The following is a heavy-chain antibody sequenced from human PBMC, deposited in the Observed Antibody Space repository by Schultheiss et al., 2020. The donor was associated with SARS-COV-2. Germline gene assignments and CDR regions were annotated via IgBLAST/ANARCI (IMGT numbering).Heavy chain of an antibody. CDR1: GYSISSDYY. Sequence: SETLSLTCAVSGYSISSDYYWGWIRQPPGKGLEWIGSVFHSGSTYYNPSLKSLVTISVDTSTNQFSLKLSSVTAADTAVYYCARVKVGYSSSWYPTHYYGMDVWGQGTTVTVSS. D-gene: IGHD6-13*01. V-gene: IGHV4-38-2*01. J-gene: IGHJ6*02. CDR3: ARVKVGYSSSWYPTHYYGMDV. CDR2: VFHSGST.